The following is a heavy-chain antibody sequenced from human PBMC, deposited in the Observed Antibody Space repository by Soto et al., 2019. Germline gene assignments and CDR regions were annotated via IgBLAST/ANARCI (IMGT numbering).Heavy chain of an antibody. D-gene: IGHD3-22*01. CDR2: IRNKVNSYTT. CDR1: GFTFSDYI. V-gene: IGHV3-72*01. CDR3: AKTPQSGYNFHV. Sequence: EVQLVESGGGLVQPGGSLRLSCAASGFTFSDYIMDWVRQAPGKGLEWVVRIRNKVNSYTTEYAAAVKGRFTISRDDSKDSLYLQMNSLRTEDTAVYYCAKTPQSGYNFHVWGQGTTVTVSS. J-gene: IGHJ6*02.